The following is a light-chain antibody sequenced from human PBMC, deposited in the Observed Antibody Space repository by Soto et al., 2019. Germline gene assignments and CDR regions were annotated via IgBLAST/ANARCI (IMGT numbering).Light chain of an antibody. CDR1: QSINTW. J-gene: IGKJ1*01. CDR2: DAS. V-gene: IGKV1-5*01. Sequence: IQLTQSPSSLSASVGDTVTITCRASQSINTWLAWYQQKPGKAPKLLIYDASSLQSGVPSRFTGRGSGTEFTLTISSLQPDDFATYYCQQYDTYSRTFGQGTKVDIK. CDR3: QQYDTYSRT.